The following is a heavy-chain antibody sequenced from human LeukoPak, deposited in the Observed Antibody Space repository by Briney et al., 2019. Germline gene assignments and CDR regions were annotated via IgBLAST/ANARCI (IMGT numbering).Heavy chain of an antibody. CDR1: GFKFDDYD. J-gene: IGHJ5*02. CDR3: ARDPFCSSSTGCYFEDWFDP. Sequence: PGGSLRLSCTASGFKFDDYDMSWVPQVPGKGLEWVSGITWNGVKTGYADSVRGRFAISRDNTKKSLYLQMSSLRAEDTALYYCARDPFCSSSTGCYFEDWFDPWGPGTLVTVSS. CDR2: ITWNGVKT. V-gene: IGHV3-20*04. D-gene: IGHD2-2*01.